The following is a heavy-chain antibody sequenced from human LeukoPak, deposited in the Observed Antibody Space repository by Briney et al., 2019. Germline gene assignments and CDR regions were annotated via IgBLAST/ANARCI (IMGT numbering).Heavy chain of an antibody. V-gene: IGHV3-9*01. CDR1: GFSFDDYA. CDR2: ISWNSDSI. J-gene: IGHJ4*02. Sequence: GGSLRLSCAASGFSFDDYAMHWVRQGPGKGLEWDSGISWNSDSIGYADSVKGRFTISRDNAKNSLYLQMNSLRAEDTALYYCAKDISGTYLAALDYWGQGTLVTVSS. CDR3: AKDISGTYLAALDY. D-gene: IGHD1-26*01.